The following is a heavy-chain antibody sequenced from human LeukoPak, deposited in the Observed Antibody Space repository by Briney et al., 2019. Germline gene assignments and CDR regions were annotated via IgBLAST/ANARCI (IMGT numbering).Heavy chain of an antibody. CDR2: ISSSSSTI. CDR3: AKVRTSSSWYFGFDY. CDR1: GFTFSSYI. D-gene: IGHD6-13*01. Sequence: GGSLRLSCAASGFTFSSYIMNWVRQAPGKGLEWVSYISSSSSTIYYADSVKGRFTLSRDNAKNSLYLQMNSLRAEDTALYYCAKVRTSSSWYFGFDYWGQGTLVTVSS. V-gene: IGHV3-48*04. J-gene: IGHJ4*02.